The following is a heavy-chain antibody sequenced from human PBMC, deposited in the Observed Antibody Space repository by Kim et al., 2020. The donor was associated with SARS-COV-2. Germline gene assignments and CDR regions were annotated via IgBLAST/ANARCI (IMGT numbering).Heavy chain of an antibody. V-gene: IGHV3-30*04. CDR3: AREGVVVAAGWFDP. D-gene: IGHD2-15*01. J-gene: IGHJ5*02. Sequence: GGSLRLSCAASGFTFSSYAMHWVRQAPGKGLEWVAVISYDGSNKYYADSVKGRFTISRDNSKNTLYLQMNSLRAEDTAVYYCAREGVVVAAGWFDPWGQGTLVTVSS. CDR2: ISYDGSNK. CDR1: GFTFSSYA.